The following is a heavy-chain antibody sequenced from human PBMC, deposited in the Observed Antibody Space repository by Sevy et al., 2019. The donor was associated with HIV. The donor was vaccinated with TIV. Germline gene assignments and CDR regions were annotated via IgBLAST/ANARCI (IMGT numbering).Heavy chain of an antibody. D-gene: IGHD5-18*01. V-gene: IGHV1-69*13. CDR1: GGTFSSYA. J-gene: IGHJ4*02. CDR2: IIPIFGTA. CDR3: ARVVDGHSYGFDY. Sequence: ASVKVSCKASGGTFSSYAISWVRQAPGQGLEWMGGIIPIFGTANYAQKFQGRVTITADESTSTAYMELSSLRSEDTAVYYCARVVDGHSYGFDYWGQGTLVTVSS.